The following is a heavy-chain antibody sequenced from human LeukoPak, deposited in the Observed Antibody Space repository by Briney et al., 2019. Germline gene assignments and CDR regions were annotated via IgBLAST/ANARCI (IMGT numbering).Heavy chain of an antibody. Sequence: GRSLRLSCAASGFTFSSYAMHWVRQAPGKRLEWVAVISYDGSNKYYADSVKGRFTISRDNSKNTLYLQMNSLRAEDTAVYYCARDSGSFEYFDYWGQGTLVTVSS. CDR1: GFTFSSYA. V-gene: IGHV3-30-3*01. D-gene: IGHD1-26*01. J-gene: IGHJ4*02. CDR3: ARDSGSFEYFDY. CDR2: ISYDGSNK.